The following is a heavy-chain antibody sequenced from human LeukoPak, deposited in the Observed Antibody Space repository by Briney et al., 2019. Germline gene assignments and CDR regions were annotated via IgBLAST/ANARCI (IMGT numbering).Heavy chain of an antibody. CDR1: GFTFDDSA. CDR2: ITWSSGTI. CDR3: AKDIGPRGGCSGSSCYSNYFDY. V-gene: IGHV3-9*01. J-gene: IGHJ4*02. Sequence: GGSLRLSCAASGFTFDDSAMHWVRQAAGKGLEWVSGITWSSGTIAYADSVKGRFTISRDNAKKSLFLQMNSLRTEDTALYYCAKDIGPRGGCSGSSCYSNYFDYWGQGILVTVSS. D-gene: IGHD2-15*01.